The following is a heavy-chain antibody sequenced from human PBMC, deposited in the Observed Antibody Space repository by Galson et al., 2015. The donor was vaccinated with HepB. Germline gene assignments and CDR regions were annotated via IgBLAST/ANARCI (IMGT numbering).Heavy chain of an antibody. CDR2: INTGNGNA. CDR1: GYTFTNYA. V-gene: IGHV1-3*04. D-gene: IGHD2-2*01. Sequence: SVKVSCKASGYTFTNYAIHWVCQAPGQRLEWIGWINTGNGNARYSQKFQGRVTITRDTSASTAYMELTTLRSEDTAVYYCARGYYSSTSCGEFDPWGQGTLVTVSS. CDR3: ARGYYSSTSCGEFDP. J-gene: IGHJ5*02.